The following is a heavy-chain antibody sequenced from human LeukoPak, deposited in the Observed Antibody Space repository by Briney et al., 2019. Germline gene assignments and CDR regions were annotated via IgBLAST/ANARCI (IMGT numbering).Heavy chain of an antibody. D-gene: IGHD6-19*01. Sequence: SETLSLTCTVSGGSISSDSYYWAWIRQPPGKGLEWIASIYYSGSTYYNPSLKSRVTITVDTSRNQFSLKLSSVTAADTAVYYCASLAVAGLSEGYWGQGTLVIVSS. CDR3: ASLAVAGLSEGY. J-gene: IGHJ4*02. CDR2: IYYSGST. V-gene: IGHV4-39*01. CDR1: GGSISSDSYY.